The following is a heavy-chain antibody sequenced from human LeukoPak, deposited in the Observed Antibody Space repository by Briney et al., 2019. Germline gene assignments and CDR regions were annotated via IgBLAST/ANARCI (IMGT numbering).Heavy chain of an antibody. V-gene: IGHV4-34*01. J-gene: IGHJ5*02. Sequence: SETLSLTCAVYGGSFSGYYWSWIRQPPGKGLEWIGEINHSGSTNYNPSLKSRVTISVDTSKNQFSLKLSSVTAADTAVYYCAKRDALWFRGPGPEGHNWFDPWGQGTLLTVSS. CDR1: GGSFSGYY. CDR3: AKRDALWFRGPGPEGHNWFDP. D-gene: IGHD3-10*01. CDR2: INHSGST.